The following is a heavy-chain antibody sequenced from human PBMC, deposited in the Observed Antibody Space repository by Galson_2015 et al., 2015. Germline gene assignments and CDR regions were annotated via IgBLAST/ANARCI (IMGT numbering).Heavy chain of an antibody. D-gene: IGHD2-8*01. CDR2: VWPGDSDT. CDR1: GYSFTGYW. CDR3: AGRLKSNGGRAFEI. Sequence: QSGAEVKKPGESLKISCEGSGYSFTGYWIAWVRQMPGKGLEWMGIVWPGDSDTRYSPSFQGQVTISVDKSISTAYLQWSSLKASATAKYYCAGRLKSNGGRAFEIWGQGTMVTVSS. V-gene: IGHV5-51*01. J-gene: IGHJ3*02.